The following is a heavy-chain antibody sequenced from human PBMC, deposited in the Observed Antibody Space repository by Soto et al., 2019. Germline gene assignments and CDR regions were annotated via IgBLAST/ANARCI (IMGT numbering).Heavy chain of an antibody. CDR3: ARDRADRGFDY. J-gene: IGHJ4*02. CDR1: GDRFTTYA. Sequence: QVQLEQSGAEVKKPGSSVKVSCKASGDRFTTYAISWVRQAPGQGLEWVGTVLPVLGTTNYAQKLRGRVTITADESTSTAYMELGGLRSEDTAIYYCARDRADRGFDYWGQGTLVTVSS. D-gene: IGHD3-10*01. V-gene: IGHV1-69*18. CDR2: VLPVLGTT.